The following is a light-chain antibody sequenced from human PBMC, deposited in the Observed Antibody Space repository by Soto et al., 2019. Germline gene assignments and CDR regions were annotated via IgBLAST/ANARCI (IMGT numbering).Light chain of an antibody. CDR2: TVS. V-gene: IGKV1-9*01. Sequence: DIQLTQSPSFLSGSVGERLTITCRASQDIRSSLAWYQQKPGKAPNLLIYTVSTLQSGVPSRFSGRRSGTEFTLTISGLQPEDFATDYCQQFNSSPFTFGGGTKVEI. CDR3: QQFNSSPFT. J-gene: IGKJ4*01. CDR1: QDIRSS.